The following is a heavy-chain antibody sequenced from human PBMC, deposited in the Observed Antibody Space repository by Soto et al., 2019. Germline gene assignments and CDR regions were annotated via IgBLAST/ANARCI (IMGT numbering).Heavy chain of an antibody. J-gene: IGHJ4*02. CDR2: IYHSGRT. CDR1: GGSINSGGYS. V-gene: IGHV4-30-2*01. CDR3: ARVPAY. Sequence: QLQLQESGAGLVKPSQTLSLTCAVSGGSINSGGYSWSWIRQPPGKGLEWIGYIYHSGRTYYNPSLKSRVTISVDRSKHQFSVKLSSVTAADRAVYYCARVPAYWGQGTLVTVSS.